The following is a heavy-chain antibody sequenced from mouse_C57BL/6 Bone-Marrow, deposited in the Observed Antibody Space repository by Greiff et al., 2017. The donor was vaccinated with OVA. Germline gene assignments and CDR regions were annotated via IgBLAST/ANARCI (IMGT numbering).Heavy chain of an antibody. V-gene: IGHV1-69*01. Sequence: QVQLQQPGAELVMPGASVKLSCKASGYTFTSYWMHWVKQRPGQGLEWIGEIDPSDSYTNYNQKFKGKSTLTVDNSSSTAYMQLSSLTSEDSAVYYCARRAIYYGNYVDYWGQGTTLTVSS. CDR2: IDPSDSYT. D-gene: IGHD2-1*01. J-gene: IGHJ2*01. CDR1: GYTFTSYW. CDR3: ARRAIYYGNYVDY.